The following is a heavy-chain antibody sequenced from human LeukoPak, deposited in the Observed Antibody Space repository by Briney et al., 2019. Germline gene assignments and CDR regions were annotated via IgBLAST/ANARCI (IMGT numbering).Heavy chain of an antibody. CDR3: ARVNKRTYYYGSGSYWFDY. V-gene: IGHV4-59*01. D-gene: IGHD3-10*01. Sequence: PSETLSLTCTVFGGSISSYYWSWIRQPPGKGLEWIGYIYYSGSTNYNPSLKSRVTISVDTSKNQFSLKLSSVTAADTAVYYCARVNKRTYYYGSGSYWFDYWGQGTLVTVSS. J-gene: IGHJ4*02. CDR2: IYYSGST. CDR1: GGSISSYY.